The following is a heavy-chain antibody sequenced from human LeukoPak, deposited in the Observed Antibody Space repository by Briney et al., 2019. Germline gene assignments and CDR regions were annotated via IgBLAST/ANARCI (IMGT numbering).Heavy chain of an antibody. D-gene: IGHD3-22*01. J-gene: IGHJ3*02. CDR2: ISYDGSSK. CDR1: GFTFKNYA. V-gene: IGHV3-30*04. CDR3: ARVRDSSVYLLRPAFDI. Sequence: GGSLRLSCAASGFTFKNYAIHWVRQAPGKGLDWVAVISYDGSSKYYADSLKGRFTISRDNSKNTLYLQINSLRADDTAVYYCARVRDSSVYLLRPAFDIWGQGTMVTVSS.